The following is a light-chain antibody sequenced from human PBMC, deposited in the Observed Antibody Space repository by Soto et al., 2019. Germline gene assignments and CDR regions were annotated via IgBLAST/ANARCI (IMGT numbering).Light chain of an antibody. V-gene: IGKV1-39*01. CDR3: QQLTSYPRST. CDR1: QSISSY. J-gene: IGKJ5*01. CDR2: AAS. Sequence: DLQMTQSPSSLSASVGDRVTITCRSSQSISSYLNWYQQKPGKAPKLLIYAASSLQSGVPSRFSGSGSGTEFTLTISSLQPEDFATYHCQQLTSYPRSTFGQGTRLEI.